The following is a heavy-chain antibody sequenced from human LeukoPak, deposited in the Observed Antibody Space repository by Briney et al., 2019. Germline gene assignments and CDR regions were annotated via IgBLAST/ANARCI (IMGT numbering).Heavy chain of an antibody. V-gene: IGHV4-4*07. CDR1: GGSISSYY. Sequence: SATLSLTCTVSGGSISSYYWSWTRPPAGKGLEWIGRIYTSGSTNYNPSLKSRVTMSVDTSKNQFSPKLSSVTAADTAVYYCARVMGSYFDYWGQGTLVTVSS. CDR2: IYTSGST. CDR3: ARVMGSYFDY. D-gene: IGHD3-10*01. J-gene: IGHJ4*02.